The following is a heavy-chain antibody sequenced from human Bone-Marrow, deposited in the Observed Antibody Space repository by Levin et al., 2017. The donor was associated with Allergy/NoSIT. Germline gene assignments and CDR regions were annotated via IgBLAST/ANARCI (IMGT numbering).Heavy chain of an antibody. CDR3: ARPVGLVGATNTFDV. J-gene: IGHJ3*01. D-gene: IGHD1-26*01. CDR2: IYYGGIT. Sequence: SETLSLTCVVSGGSLRGDSYYWAWIRQSPGKGLEWIGSIYYGGITYYNPSLESRVTMSIDTSNDRFSLKLTSVSAADTAFYYCARPVGLVGATNTFDVWGQGTMVTVSS. CDR1: GGSLRGDSYY. V-gene: IGHV4-39*01.